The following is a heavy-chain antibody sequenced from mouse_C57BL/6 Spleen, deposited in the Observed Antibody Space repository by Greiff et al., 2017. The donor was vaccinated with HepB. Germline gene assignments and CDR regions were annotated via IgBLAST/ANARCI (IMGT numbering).Heavy chain of an antibody. Sequence: EVQLQQSGPELVKPGASVKIPCKASGYTFTDYNMDWVKQSHGKSLEWIGDINPNNGGTIYNQKFKGKATLTVDKSSSTAYMELRSLTSEDTAVYYCAVYCGSSYEGYFDVWGTGTTVTVSS. CDR1: GYTFTDYN. CDR3: AVYCGSSYEGYFDV. CDR2: INPNNGGT. D-gene: IGHD1-1*01. V-gene: IGHV1-18*01. J-gene: IGHJ1*03.